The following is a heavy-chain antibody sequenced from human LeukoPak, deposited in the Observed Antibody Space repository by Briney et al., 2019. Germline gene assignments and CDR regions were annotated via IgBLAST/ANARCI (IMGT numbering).Heavy chain of an antibody. CDR1: GFTFSSYW. Sequence: GGSLRLSCAASGFTFSSYWMSWVRQAPGKGLEWVANIKQDGSEKYYVDSVKGRFTISRDNAKNSLYLQMNSLRAEDTAVYYCARDRKWLVLGRYYYGMDVWGQGTTVTVSS. CDR3: ARDRKWLVLGRYYYGMDV. V-gene: IGHV3-7*01. D-gene: IGHD6-19*01. J-gene: IGHJ6*02. CDR2: IKQDGSEK.